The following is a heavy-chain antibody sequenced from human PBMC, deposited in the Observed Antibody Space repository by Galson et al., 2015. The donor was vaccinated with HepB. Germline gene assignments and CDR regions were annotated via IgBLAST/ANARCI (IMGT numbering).Heavy chain of an antibody. CDR1: GFTFSSYG. V-gene: IGHV3-30*18. D-gene: IGHD3-22*01. Sequence: SLRLSCAASGFTFSSYGMHWVRQAPGKGLEWVAVISYDGSNKYYADSVKGRFTISRDNSKNTLYLQMNSLRAEDTAVYYCAKDRLRYYYDSSAYWAYYCYYGMDVWGQGTTVTVSS. CDR2: ISYDGSNK. J-gene: IGHJ6*02. CDR3: AKDRLRYYYDSSAYWAYYCYYGMDV.